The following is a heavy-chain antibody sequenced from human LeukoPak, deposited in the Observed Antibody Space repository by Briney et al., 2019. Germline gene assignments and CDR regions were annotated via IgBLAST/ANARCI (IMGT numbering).Heavy chain of an antibody. Sequence: ASVKVSCKASGYTFTSYGISWVRQAPGQGLEWMGWISAYNGNTNYAQKLQGRVTMTTDTSTSTAYMELRSLRSDDTAVYYCARLFQDGYSSGWSDPRGDWFDPWGQGTLVTVSS. V-gene: IGHV1-18*01. CDR1: GYTFTSYG. D-gene: IGHD6-19*01. J-gene: IGHJ5*02. CDR3: ARLFQDGYSSGWSDPRGDWFDP. CDR2: ISAYNGNT.